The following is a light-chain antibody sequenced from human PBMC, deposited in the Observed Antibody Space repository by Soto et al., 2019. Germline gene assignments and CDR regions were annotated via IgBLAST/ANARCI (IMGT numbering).Light chain of an antibody. CDR3: QQYYNYWT. CDR2: KAS. V-gene: IGKV1-5*03. CDR1: QSISSW. Sequence: DIQMTQYPSTLSASVGDRVIITCRASQSISSWLAWYQQKPGKAPKLLISKASNLESGVPSRFSGSGSGTEFTPTVSSLQPDDFATYYCQQYYNYWTFGQGTKVEIK. J-gene: IGKJ1*01.